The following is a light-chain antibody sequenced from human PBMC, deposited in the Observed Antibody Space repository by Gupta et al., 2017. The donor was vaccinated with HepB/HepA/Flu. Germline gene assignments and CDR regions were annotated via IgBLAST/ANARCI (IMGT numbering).Light chain of an antibody. CDR3: QHYSSYLT. J-gene: IGKJ4*01. Sequence: DIQMPQSPSTLSACVGERVTITCRASQSIFNWLAWYQQKPGKAPKLLISKASSLESGVPSRFSGSGSGTEFTLTISSLQPDDCATYYCQHYSSYLTFGGGTKVEIK. CDR2: KAS. CDR1: QSIFNW. V-gene: IGKV1-5*03.